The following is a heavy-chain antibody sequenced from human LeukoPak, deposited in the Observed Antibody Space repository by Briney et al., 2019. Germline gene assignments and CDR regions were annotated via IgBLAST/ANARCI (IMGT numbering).Heavy chain of an antibody. J-gene: IGHJ3*02. CDR1: GGSISSYY. Sequence: NPSETLPLTCTVSGGSISSYYWSWIRQPAGKGLEWIGRIYTRGSTNYNPSLKSRVTMSVDTSKNQFSLKLSSVTAADTAVYYCARVGFDYYDSSGYSAFDIWGQGTMVTVSS. V-gene: IGHV4-4*07. D-gene: IGHD3-22*01. CDR3: ARVGFDYYDSSGYSAFDI. CDR2: IYTRGST.